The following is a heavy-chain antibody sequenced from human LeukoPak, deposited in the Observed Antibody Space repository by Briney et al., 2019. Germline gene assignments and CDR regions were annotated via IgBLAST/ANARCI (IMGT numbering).Heavy chain of an antibody. CDR3: ASYDCSGGSCYSWASGAFDI. J-gene: IGHJ3*02. V-gene: IGHV1-69*13. CDR1: GGTFSSYA. Sequence: ASVKVSCKASGGTFSSYAISWVRQAPGQGLEWMGGIIPIFGTANYAQKFQGRVTITADESTSTAYMELSSLRSEDTAVYYCASYDCSGGSCYSWASGAFDIWGQGTMVTVSS. CDR2: IIPIFGTA. D-gene: IGHD2-15*01.